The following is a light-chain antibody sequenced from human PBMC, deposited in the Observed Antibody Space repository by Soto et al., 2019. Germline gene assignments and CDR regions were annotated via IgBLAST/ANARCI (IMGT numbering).Light chain of an antibody. J-gene: IGKJ3*01. CDR1: QSISNY. Sequence: DIQMTQSPSSLSASVGDRVTITCRASQSISNYLNWYQQKPGKAPKLLIYAASSLQSGVPSRFSGSGSETDFTLTISSLQPEDFATYSCQQSYTTLFTFGPGTNVDIK. CDR2: AAS. CDR3: QQSYTTLFT. V-gene: IGKV1-39*01.